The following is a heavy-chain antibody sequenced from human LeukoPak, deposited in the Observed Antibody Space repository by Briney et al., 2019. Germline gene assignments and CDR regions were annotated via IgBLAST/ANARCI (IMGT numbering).Heavy chain of an antibody. J-gene: IGHJ4*02. CDR3: ARVGYDSSGYNRYDY. V-gene: IGHV4-59*01. CDR2: IYYSGST. Sequence: SETLSLTCTVSGGSISSYYWSWIRQPPGKGLEWIWYIYYSGSTNYNPSLKSRVTISVDTSKNQFSLKLSSVTAADTAVYYCARVGYDSSGYNRYDYWGQGTLVTVSS. D-gene: IGHD3-22*01. CDR1: GGSISSYY.